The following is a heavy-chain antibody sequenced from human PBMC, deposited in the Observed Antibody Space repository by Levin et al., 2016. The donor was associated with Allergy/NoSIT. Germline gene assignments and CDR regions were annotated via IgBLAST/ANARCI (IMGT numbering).Heavy chain of an antibody. V-gene: IGHV3-30*18. CDR2: ISYDGSNK. J-gene: IGHJ3*02. CDR1: GFTFSSYG. Sequence: GESLKISCAASGFTFSSYGMHWVRQAPGKGLEWVAVISYDGSNKYYADSVKGRFTISRDNSKNTLYLQMNSLRAEDTAVYYCANSYYYGSGNFYAFDIWGQGTMVTVSS. CDR3: ANSYYYGSGNFYAFDI. D-gene: IGHD3-10*01.